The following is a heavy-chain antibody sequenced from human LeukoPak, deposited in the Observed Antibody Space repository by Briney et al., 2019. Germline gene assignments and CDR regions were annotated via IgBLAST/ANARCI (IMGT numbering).Heavy chain of an antibody. J-gene: IGHJ4*02. CDR1: GGTFSSYA. CDR3: ARGYYDSSGYYYVDY. Sequence: SVKVSCKASGGTFSSYAISWVRQAPGQGLEWMGRIIPILGIANYAQKLQGRVTITADKSTSTAYMELSSLRSEDTAVYYCARGYYDSSGYYYVDYWGQGTLVTVSS. CDR2: IIPILGIA. V-gene: IGHV1-69*04. D-gene: IGHD3-22*01.